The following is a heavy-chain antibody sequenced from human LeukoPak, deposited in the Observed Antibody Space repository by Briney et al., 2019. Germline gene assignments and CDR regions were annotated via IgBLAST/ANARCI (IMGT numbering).Heavy chain of an antibody. CDR1: GYTFTSYD. V-gene: IGHV1-69*05. CDR3: ARGIAARDGYFDY. CDR2: IIPIFGTA. J-gene: IGHJ4*02. D-gene: IGHD6-6*01. Sequence: ASVKVSCKASGYTFTSYDISWVRQAPGQGLEWMGGIIPIFGTANYAQKFQGRVTITTDESTSTAYMELSSLRSEDTAVYYCARGIAARDGYFDYWGQGTLVIVSS.